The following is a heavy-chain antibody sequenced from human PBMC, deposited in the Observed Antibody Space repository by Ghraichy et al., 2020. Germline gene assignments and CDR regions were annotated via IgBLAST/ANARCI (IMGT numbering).Heavy chain of an antibody. V-gene: IGHV3-23*01. Sequence: GGSLRLSCAASGFTFSNYAMSWVRQAPGKGLEWVSFISRSGGSTYYADSVKGRFTISRDNSEDTLYLQMNSLRAEDTALYYCVWGQQLGSWGQGTLVTVSS. CDR1: GFTFSNYA. D-gene: IGHD6-13*01. CDR3: VWGQQLGS. J-gene: IGHJ5*01. CDR2: ISRSGGST.